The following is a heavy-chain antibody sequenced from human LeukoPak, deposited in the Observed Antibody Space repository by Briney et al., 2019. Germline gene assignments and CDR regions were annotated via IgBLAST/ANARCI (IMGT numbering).Heavy chain of an antibody. J-gene: IGHJ4*02. Sequence: GGSLRLSCAASGFTFSNYGMHWVRQAPGKGLEWLAFMRYDGSNTHYADSVKGRFTISRGNSKNTLFSQMNSLRSEDTALYYCANGPHYNILTGFYKVRSHLDYWGQGTLVTVSS. D-gene: IGHD3-9*01. CDR1: GFTFSNYG. CDR2: MRYDGSNT. V-gene: IGHV3-30*02. CDR3: ANGPHYNILTGFYKVRSHLDY.